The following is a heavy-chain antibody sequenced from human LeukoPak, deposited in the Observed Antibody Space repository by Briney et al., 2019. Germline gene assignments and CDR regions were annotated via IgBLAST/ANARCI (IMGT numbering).Heavy chain of an antibody. D-gene: IGHD3-3*01. CDR1: GGSISSYY. Sequence: PSETLSLTCTVSGGSISSYYWSWIRQPPGKGLEWIGYIYYSGSTNYNPSLKSRVTISVDTSKNQFSLKLSSVTAADTAVYYCARATIFGVVPDAFDIWGQGTMVTVSS. V-gene: IGHV4-59*08. CDR3: ARATIFGVVPDAFDI. J-gene: IGHJ3*02. CDR2: IYYSGST.